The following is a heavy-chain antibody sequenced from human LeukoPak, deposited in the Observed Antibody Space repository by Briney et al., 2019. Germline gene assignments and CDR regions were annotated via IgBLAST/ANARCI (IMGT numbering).Heavy chain of an antibody. V-gene: IGHV4-39*07. J-gene: IGHJ4*02. D-gene: IGHD3-16*02. CDR1: GGSISSSSYY. Sequence: PSETLSLTCTVSGGSISSSSYYWGWIRQPPGKGLEWIGSIYYSGSTYYNPSLKSRVTISVDTSKNQFSLKLSSVTAADTAVYYCARLLRLGELSLFQFDYWGQGTLVTVSS. CDR2: IYYSGST. CDR3: ARLLRLGELSLFQFDY.